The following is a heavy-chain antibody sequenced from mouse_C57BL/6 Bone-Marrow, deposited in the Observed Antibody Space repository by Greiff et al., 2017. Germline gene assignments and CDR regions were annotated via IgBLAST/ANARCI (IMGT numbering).Heavy chain of an antibody. CDR1: GFSLTSYG. J-gene: IGHJ4*01. D-gene: IGHD1-1*01. CDR2: IWRGGST. V-gene: IGHV2-5*01. CDR3: AKNPLYYYGSSPYAMDY. Sequence: QVQLQQSGPGLVQPSQSLSITCTVSGFSLTSYGVHWVRQSPGKGLEWLGVIWRGGSTDYNAAFMSRLSITKDNSKSQVFFKMNSLQADDTAIYYCAKNPLYYYGSSPYAMDYWGQGTSVTVSS.